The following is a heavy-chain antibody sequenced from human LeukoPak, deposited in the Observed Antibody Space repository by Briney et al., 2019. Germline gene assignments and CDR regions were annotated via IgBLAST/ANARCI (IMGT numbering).Heavy chain of an antibody. V-gene: IGHV3-21*01. Sequence: GGSLRLSCAASGFKFSSYSMKWVRQAPGRGLEWVSFISSSSSYIYYADSLKGRFTISRDNAKNSLYLQMNSLRAEDTAVYYCARGTMFPYYFDYWGQGTLVTVSS. CDR1: GFKFSSYS. CDR2: ISSSSSYI. CDR3: ARGTMFPYYFDY. J-gene: IGHJ4*02. D-gene: IGHD3-10*02.